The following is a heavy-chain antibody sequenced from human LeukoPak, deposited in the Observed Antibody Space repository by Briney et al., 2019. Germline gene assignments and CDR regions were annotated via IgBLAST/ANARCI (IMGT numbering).Heavy chain of an antibody. CDR1: GYTFTTYP. J-gene: IGHJ4*02. V-gene: IGHV7-4-1*02. CDR3: AIDQPVAGVSNFDS. D-gene: IGHD6-19*01. CDR2: INPNTGNP. Sequence: ASVKVSCKASGYTFTTYPINWVRQAPGQGLEWMGWINPNTGNPTYAQAFTGRFVFSLDTSVSTAYLQISSLNTEDTAVYYCAIDQPVAGVSNFDSWGQGTLVTVSS.